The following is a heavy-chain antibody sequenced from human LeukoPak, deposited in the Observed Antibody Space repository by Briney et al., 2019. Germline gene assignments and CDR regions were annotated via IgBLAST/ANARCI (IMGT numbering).Heavy chain of an antibody. D-gene: IGHD6-13*01. CDR1: GYTFIDYG. V-gene: IGHV1-8*02. CDR3: ARGKGVFWSDY. Sequence: ASVKVSCKASGYTFIDYGIYWVRQAPGQGLEWMGWVNTYNVNTKYAQKLQGRVTMTRNTSISTAYMELSSLRSEDTAVYYCARGKGVFWSDYWGQGTLVTVSS. J-gene: IGHJ4*02. CDR2: VNTYNVNT.